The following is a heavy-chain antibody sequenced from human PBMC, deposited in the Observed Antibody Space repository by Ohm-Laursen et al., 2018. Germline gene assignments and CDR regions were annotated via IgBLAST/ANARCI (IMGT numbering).Heavy chain of an antibody. D-gene: IGHD2-15*01. Sequence: VASVKVSCKASGGTFSSYAISWVRQAPGQGLEWMGGIIPIFGTANYAQKFQGRVTITADESTSTAYMELSSLRSEDTAVYYCARGLVVVVAATGESAFDIWGQGTMVTVSS. V-gene: IGHV1-69*13. J-gene: IGHJ3*02. CDR2: IIPIFGTA. CDR1: GGTFSSYA. CDR3: ARGLVVVVAATGESAFDI.